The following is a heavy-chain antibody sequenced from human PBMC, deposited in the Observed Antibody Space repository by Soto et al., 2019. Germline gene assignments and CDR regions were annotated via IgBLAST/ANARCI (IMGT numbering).Heavy chain of an antibody. CDR3: GRCINTSFHLGADY. V-gene: IGHV3-30-3*01. D-gene: IGHD2-2*01. CDR2: ISFDGNNK. CDR1: GFTFSSYA. Sequence: QVQLVESGGGVVQPGRSLSLSCAASGFTFSSYALHWVRQDPGRGLEWVALISFDGNNKYYANSVKGRFTISRDNSKNTLYLQLSSLRAEYTSGYYCGRCINTSFHLGADYWGQGTLVTVSS. J-gene: IGHJ4*02.